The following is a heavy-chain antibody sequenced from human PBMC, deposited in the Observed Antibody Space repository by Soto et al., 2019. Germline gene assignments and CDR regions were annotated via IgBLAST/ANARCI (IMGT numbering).Heavy chain of an antibody. Sequence: QVQLVESGGDVVQPGRSLRLSCAASGFTFSNYGMHWVRQAPGKGLEWVAVILNDGSNRYHADSVKDRFTISRDNSKNMLYLQMNSLRAEDTAVYYCARDDEYSGNGMDVWGQGTTVTVSP. J-gene: IGHJ6*01. CDR2: ILNDGSNR. CDR1: GFTFSNYG. D-gene: IGHD3-10*01. V-gene: IGHV3-33*01. CDR3: ARDDEYSGNGMDV.